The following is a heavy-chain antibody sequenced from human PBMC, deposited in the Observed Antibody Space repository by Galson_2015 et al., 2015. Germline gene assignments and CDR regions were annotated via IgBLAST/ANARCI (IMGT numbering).Heavy chain of an antibody. V-gene: IGHV3-30*03. CDR3: ASGKYGSSGPFDY. CDR1: GFTFSSYG. CDR2: ISYDGNKI. D-gene: IGHD3-22*01. Sequence: SLRLSCAASGFTFSSYGMHCVRQAPGKGLEWVAGISYDGNKIYYVESVKGRFTISRDNSKNTLYLQMNSLRAEDTAVYYCASGKYGSSGPFDYWGQGTLVTVSS. J-gene: IGHJ4*02.